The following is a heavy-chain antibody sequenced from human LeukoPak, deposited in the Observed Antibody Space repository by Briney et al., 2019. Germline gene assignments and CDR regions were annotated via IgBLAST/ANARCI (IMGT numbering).Heavy chain of an antibody. CDR2: ISTSGSTI. CDR3: ARDYDFWSGGSKYYGMDV. J-gene: IGHJ6*02. V-gene: IGHV3-11*01. Sequence: GGSLSLSCAASGFTFSDSYMSWIRQAPGKGLEWVSYISTSGSTIYYADSVRGRFTISRDNAKNSLYLQMNSLRAEDTAVYYCARDYDFWSGGSKYYGMDVWGQGTTVTVSS. D-gene: IGHD3-3*01. CDR1: GFTFSDSY.